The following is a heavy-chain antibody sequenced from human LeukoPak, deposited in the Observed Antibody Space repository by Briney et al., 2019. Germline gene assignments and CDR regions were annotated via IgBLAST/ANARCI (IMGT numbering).Heavy chain of an antibody. CDR3: ARGDYCSSTSCLEYFQH. Sequence: SVKVSCKASGDTFSSYAISWVRQAPGQGLEWMGGIIPIFGTANYAQKLQGRVTMTTDTSTSTAYMELRSLRSDDTAVYYCARGDYCSSTSCLEYFQHWGQGTLVTVSS. V-gene: IGHV1-69*05. D-gene: IGHD2-2*01. CDR1: GDTFSSYA. J-gene: IGHJ1*01. CDR2: IIPIFGTA.